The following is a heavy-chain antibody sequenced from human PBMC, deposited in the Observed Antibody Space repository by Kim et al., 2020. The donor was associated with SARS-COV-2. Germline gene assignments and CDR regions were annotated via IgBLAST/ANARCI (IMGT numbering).Heavy chain of an antibody. V-gene: IGHV4-4*07. Sequence: SHPSLKRRDTMSGDTAKNHFSLKLSSVTAADTAVYYCARDISYSSGFFDYWGQGTLVTVSS. J-gene: IGHJ4*02. D-gene: IGHD6-19*01. CDR3: ARDISYSSGFFDY.